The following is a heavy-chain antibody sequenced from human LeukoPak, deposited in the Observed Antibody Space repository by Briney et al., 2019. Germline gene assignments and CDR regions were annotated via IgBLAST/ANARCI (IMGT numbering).Heavy chain of an antibody. CDR2: IYYSGST. J-gene: IGHJ4*02. CDR1: GGSISSGGYY. D-gene: IGHD1-26*01. Sequence: SQTLSLTCTVSGGSISSGGYYWSWIRQHPGKGLEWIGYIYYSGSTYYNPSLKSRVTISVDTSKNQFSLKLSAVTAADTAVYYCASSCWELLPFGFDYWGQGTLVTVSS. V-gene: IGHV4-31*03. CDR3: ASSCWELLPFGFDY.